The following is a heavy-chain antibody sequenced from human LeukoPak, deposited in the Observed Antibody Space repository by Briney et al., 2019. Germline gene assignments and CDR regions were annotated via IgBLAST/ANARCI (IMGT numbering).Heavy chain of an antibody. J-gene: IGHJ4*02. CDR3: AKWLPGDSSNFYGVLQL. V-gene: IGHV1-69*06. CDR1: GCTFTSYA. Sequence: SVKVSCKASGCTFTSYAVNWVRLTPGQGLEWLGEIIPVFVTTTYPQKFQAKATMPADKPPKKANLAVSTLTSADTAGYYFAKWLPGDSSNFYGVLQLWGQGTQVTVST. D-gene: IGHD3-22*01. CDR2: IIPVFVTT.